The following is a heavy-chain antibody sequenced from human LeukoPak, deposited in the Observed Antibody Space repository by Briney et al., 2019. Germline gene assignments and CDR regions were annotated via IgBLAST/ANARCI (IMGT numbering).Heavy chain of an antibody. CDR3: AKDPNSYYYYMDV. CDR2: ISGSGGDT. Sequence: PGGSLRLSCAASGFTFSSYARSWVRQAPGKGLEWVSAISGSGGDTYYADSVKGRFTISRDNSKNTLSLQMNSLRAEDTAVYYCAKDPNSYYYYMDVWGRGTTVTVSS. J-gene: IGHJ6*03. CDR1: GFTFSSYA. V-gene: IGHV3-23*01.